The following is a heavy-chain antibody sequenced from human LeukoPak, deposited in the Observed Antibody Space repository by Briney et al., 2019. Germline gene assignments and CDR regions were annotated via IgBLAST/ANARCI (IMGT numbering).Heavy chain of an antibody. CDR2: MNPNSGNT. D-gene: IGHD1-26*01. CDR1: GYTFTNYD. Sequence: ASVKVSCKASGYTFTNYDINWVRQATGQGLEWMGWMNPNSGNTGYAQKFQGRVTMTRNTSISTAYMELSSLRSEDTAVYYCARARGSYGRNWFDPWGQGTLVTVSS. J-gene: IGHJ5*02. CDR3: ARARGSYGRNWFDP. V-gene: IGHV1-8*01.